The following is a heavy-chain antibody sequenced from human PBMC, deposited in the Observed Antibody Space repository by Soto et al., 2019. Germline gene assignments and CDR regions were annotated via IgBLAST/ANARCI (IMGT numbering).Heavy chain of an antibody. CDR1: GFAVSSSY. V-gene: IGHV3-66*04. CDR2: IYTGVTT. CDR3: ARHVGSYWYFDL. J-gene: IGHJ2*01. D-gene: IGHD1-26*01. Sequence: PGGSLRLSCAASGFAVSSSYMGWIRQAPGKGLEWVSSIYTGVTTYYADSVRGRFTISTDNSKDTLYLQMNSLRVDDTAMYYCARHVGSYWYFDLWGRGTLVTVSS.